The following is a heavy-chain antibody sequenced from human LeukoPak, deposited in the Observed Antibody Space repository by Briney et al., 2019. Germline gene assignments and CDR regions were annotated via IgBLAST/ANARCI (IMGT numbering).Heavy chain of an antibody. J-gene: IGHJ4*02. CDR2: VYYSGKT. D-gene: IGHD4-17*01. CDR3: ARQGYADFSPRPFDY. CDR1: GGSISNSGYY. Sequence: SETLSLTCTVSGGSISNSGYYWGWIRQPPGKGLEWIGSVYYSGKTNYNPSLKNRVTISVDTSKNQFSLKLRSVTAADTAAFYCARQGYADFSPRPFDYWGQGTLVTVSS. V-gene: IGHV4-39*01.